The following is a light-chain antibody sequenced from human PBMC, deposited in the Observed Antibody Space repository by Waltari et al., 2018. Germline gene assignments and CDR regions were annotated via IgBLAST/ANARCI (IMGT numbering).Light chain of an antibody. V-gene: IGLV1-47*01. CDR3: VAWDDSLSGRL. CDR1: GSNIRSRP. Sequence: QSVLTQPPSASGTPGQRVTISCSGSGSNIRSRPLSWYQQLPGTAPKLLIYRNDQRPSGVPDRFSGSKSGTSASLAISGLRSEDEADYYCVAWDDSLSGRLFGGGTKLTVL. CDR2: RND. J-gene: IGLJ3*02.